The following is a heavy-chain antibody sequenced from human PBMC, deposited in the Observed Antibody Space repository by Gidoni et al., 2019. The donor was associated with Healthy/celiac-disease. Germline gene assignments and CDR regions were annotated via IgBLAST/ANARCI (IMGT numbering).Heavy chain of an antibody. Sequence: QVQLVESGGGVVQPGRSLRLSCAASGFTFSSYGMHWVRQAPGKGLEWVAVISYDGSNKYYADSVKGRFTISRGNSKNTLYLQMNSLRAEDTAVYYCAKDIRYGDYVLFDYWGQGTLVTVSS. V-gene: IGHV3-30*18. D-gene: IGHD4-17*01. CDR3: AKDIRYGDYVLFDY. J-gene: IGHJ4*02. CDR2: ISYDGSNK. CDR1: GFTFSSYG.